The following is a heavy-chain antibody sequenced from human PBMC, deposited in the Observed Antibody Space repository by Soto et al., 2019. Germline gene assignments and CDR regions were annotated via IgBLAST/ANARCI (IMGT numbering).Heavy chain of an antibody. J-gene: IGHJ5*02. CDR1: GGSMSSYY. CDR3: ARGWEYSGYNT. CDR2: VYYSGNT. V-gene: IGHV4-59*01. Sequence: QVQLQESGPGLVKPSETLSLTCTVSGGSMSSYYWSWIRQPPGKRLEWIGNVYYSGNTKYNPSLKSRITISVDTSKNQLTLNLRSMAAADTAVYYCARGWEYSGYNTWGQGTLVTVSS. D-gene: IGHD5-12*01.